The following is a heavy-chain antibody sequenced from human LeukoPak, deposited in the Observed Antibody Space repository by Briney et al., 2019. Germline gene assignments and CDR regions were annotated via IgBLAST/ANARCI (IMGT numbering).Heavy chain of an antibody. CDR2: SRNRANSHTT. CDR3: TRDGGNSGNTAFDI. J-gene: IGHJ3*02. CDR1: GFSLSDQF. Sequence: PGGSLRLSCAASGFSLSDQFMEWVRQAPGKGLEWIGRSRNRANSHTTEYAASVKGRFTISRDDSGNLMYLQMNSLKIEDTAVYFCTRDGGNSGNTAFDIWGQGTEVTVSS. V-gene: IGHV3-72*01. D-gene: IGHD3-16*01.